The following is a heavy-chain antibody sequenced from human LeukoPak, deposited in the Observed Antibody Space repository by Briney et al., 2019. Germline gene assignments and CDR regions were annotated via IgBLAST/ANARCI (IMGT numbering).Heavy chain of an antibody. CDR3: ARAIFGVVISDY. CDR2: INPSGGST. CDR1: GYTFTSYY. D-gene: IGHD3-3*01. Sequence: ASVNVSFTASGYTFTSYYMHWVRQAPGQGLEWMGIINPSGGSTSYAQKFQGRVTMTRDTSTSTVYMELSSLRSEDTAVYYCARAIFGVVISDYWGQGTLVTVSS. J-gene: IGHJ4*02. V-gene: IGHV1-46*01.